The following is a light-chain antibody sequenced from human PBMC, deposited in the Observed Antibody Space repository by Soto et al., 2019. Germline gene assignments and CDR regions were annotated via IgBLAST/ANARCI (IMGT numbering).Light chain of an antibody. J-gene: IGKJ2*01. Sequence: EIVMTQSPLSLPVTPGEPASVSCRSSQSLLHSNGYNYLDWYLQKPGQSPQLLIYLGSNRASGVPDRFSGSGSGTDFTLKISRVEAEDVGVYYCMQALQTPYAFGQWTKVDI. CDR3: MQALQTPYA. V-gene: IGKV2-28*01. CDR2: LGS. CDR1: QSLLHSNGYNY.